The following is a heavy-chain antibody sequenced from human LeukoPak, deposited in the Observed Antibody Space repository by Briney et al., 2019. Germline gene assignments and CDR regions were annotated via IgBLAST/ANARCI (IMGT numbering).Heavy chain of an antibody. CDR3: VRGTGY. J-gene: IGHJ4*02. CDR2: ISSNGDNT. V-gene: IGHV3-64D*06. CDR1: GFTFSTYV. Sequence: PGGSLRLSCSVSGFTFSTYVMHWVRHAPGKGLEYVSAISSNGDNTYYADSVKGRFTISRDNSKNTLYLQMSSLRADDTAVYYCVRGTGYWGQGTLVTVSS.